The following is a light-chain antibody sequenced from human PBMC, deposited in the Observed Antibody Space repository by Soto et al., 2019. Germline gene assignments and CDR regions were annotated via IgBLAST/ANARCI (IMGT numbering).Light chain of an antibody. J-gene: IGKJ1*01. V-gene: IGKV4-1*01. CDR3: HQRQSWPRT. CDR2: QTS. Sequence: DIVMTQSPDSLAVSLGERATINCKSSQSVLYSSNNKNHLAWYQHRPGQAPRLLIYQTSIRAAGIPARFSASGSGTDFTLTISDVQPEDFALYYCHQRQSWPRTFGQGTKVDI. CDR1: QSVLYSSNNKNH.